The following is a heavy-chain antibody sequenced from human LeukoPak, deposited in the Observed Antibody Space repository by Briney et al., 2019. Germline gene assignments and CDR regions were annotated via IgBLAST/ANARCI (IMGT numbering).Heavy chain of an antibody. CDR1: GFTFRSSS. CDR3: ARDQRSSGWYGYRYFDY. D-gene: IGHD6-19*01. J-gene: IGHJ4*02. V-gene: IGHV3-21*01. Sequence: PGGSLRLSCTTSGFTFRSSSFNWVRQVPGKGLEWVASISSSGTYKYYADSVEGRFTISRDNAKNSLYLQMNSLRAEDTAVYYCARDQRSSGWYGYRYFDYWGQGTLVTVSS. CDR2: ISSSGTYK.